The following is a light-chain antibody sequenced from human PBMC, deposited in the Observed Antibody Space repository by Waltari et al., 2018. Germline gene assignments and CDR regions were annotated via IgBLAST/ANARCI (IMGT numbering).Light chain of an antibody. Sequence: SYELTQPPSVSVSPGQTATITCSGDGLGQKHAFWYQQMPGQTPLLVIYQDSERPSGIPERFSGSNSGDTATLTISGTQAMDEADYFCQAWDRNIVVFGGGTKLTVL. CDR1: GLGQKH. CDR2: QDS. J-gene: IGLJ2*01. CDR3: QAWDRNIVV. V-gene: IGLV3-1*01.